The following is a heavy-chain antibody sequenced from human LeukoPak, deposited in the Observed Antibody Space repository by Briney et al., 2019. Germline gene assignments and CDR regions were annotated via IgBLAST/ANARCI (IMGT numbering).Heavy chain of an antibody. CDR3: ARRGYSGYDYPY. Sequence: GASLQISCEGSGSIFTSYWIAWGRPLPGKGLEWMGIIYPGDSDTRYSPSFQGQVTISVDKSISTAYLQWSSLKASDTAMYYCARRGYSGYDYPYWGQGTLVTVSS. D-gene: IGHD5-12*01. CDR1: GSIFTSYW. V-gene: IGHV5-51*01. CDR2: IYPGDSDT. J-gene: IGHJ4*02.